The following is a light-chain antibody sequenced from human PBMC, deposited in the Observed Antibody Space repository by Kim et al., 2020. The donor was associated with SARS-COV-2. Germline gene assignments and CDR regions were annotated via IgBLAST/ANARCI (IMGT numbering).Light chain of an antibody. Sequence: EIVMTQSPATLSVSPGERATLSCRASQSVSSNLAWYQQKPGQAPRLVIYDASTRDAGVPARFSGSVSGAEFTLTISNLQPEDCAVYYCQQYKKWMYTFGQGTNL. CDR1: QSVSSN. V-gene: IGKV3D-15*01. J-gene: IGKJ2*01. CDR2: DAS. CDR3: QQYKKWMYT.